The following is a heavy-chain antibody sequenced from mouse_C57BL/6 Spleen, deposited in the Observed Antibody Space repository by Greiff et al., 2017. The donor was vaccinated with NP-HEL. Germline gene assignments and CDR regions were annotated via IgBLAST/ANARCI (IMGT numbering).Heavy chain of an antibody. CDR2: IHPNSGST. V-gene: IGHV1-64*01. CDR1: GYTFTSYW. Sequence: QVQLQQPGAELVKPGAAVKLSCKASGYTFTSYWMHWVKQRPGQGLEWIGMIHPNSGSTNYNEKFKSKATLTVDKSSSTAYMQLSSLTSEDSAVYYCEARSGYAYYFDHWGQGTTLTVSS. CDR3: EARSGYAYYFDH. D-gene: IGHD3-2*02. J-gene: IGHJ2*01.